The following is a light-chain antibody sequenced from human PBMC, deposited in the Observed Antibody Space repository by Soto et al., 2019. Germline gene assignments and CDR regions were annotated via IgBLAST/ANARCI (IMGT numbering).Light chain of an antibody. CDR3: QQYNSSPLT. V-gene: IGKV1-5*01. Sequence: DIQMTPSPSTLSAFVGGRVTITCRASECISRWLGWYQQKPGKAPKVLIYGASSLESGVPSRFSGSGSGTEFTLTISSLQTDDFATYYCQQYNSSPLTFGPGTKVDIK. J-gene: IGKJ3*01. CDR2: GAS. CDR1: ECISRW.